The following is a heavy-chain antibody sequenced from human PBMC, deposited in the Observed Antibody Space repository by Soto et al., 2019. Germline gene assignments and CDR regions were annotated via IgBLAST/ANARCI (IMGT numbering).Heavy chain of an antibody. Sequence: QVQLVQSGAEVKKPGASTKVSCKASGYTFPDYAIHWVRQAPGQRLEWMGWINAANGITKYSQKFQGRVTFTRDTSPNTDYMEVTSHQSEYPPLYCSARAPSILYSTRPDYFYRSGLDVWGQGTTVTVSS. V-gene: IGHV1-3*01. CDR2: INAANGIT. CDR3: ARAPSILYSTRPDYFYRSGLDV. CDR1: GYTFPDYA. J-gene: IGHJ6*02. D-gene: IGHD5-18*01.